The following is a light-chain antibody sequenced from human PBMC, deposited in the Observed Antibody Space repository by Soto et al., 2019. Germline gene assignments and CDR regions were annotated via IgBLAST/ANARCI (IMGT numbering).Light chain of an antibody. CDR1: QSVRSSY. J-gene: IGKJ1*01. Sequence: EIVLTQSPGTLSLSPGERATLSCRASQSVRSSYLAWYQQKLGQAPRLLIYGASSRAIGIPDRFSGSGSGTDLTLTISRLEPEDFAVYYCQQYATSPWTFGQGTKVEIK. CDR3: QQYATSPWT. V-gene: IGKV3-20*01. CDR2: GAS.